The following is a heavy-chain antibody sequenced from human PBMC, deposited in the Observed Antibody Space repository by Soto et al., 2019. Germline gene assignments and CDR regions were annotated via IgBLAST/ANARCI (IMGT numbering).Heavy chain of an antibody. D-gene: IGHD5-12*01. V-gene: IGHV1-2*04. Sequence: ASVKVSCKASGYTFTGYYMHWVRQAPVQVLELIVWINPNSFGTNYSQKFQGWFTITMYTSIITSYIELIMLRSDDTAVYYCARDSGYDLAATGIDYWGQGTLVTVSS. CDR1: GYTFTGYY. CDR3: ARDSGYDLAATGIDY. CDR2: INPNSFGT. J-gene: IGHJ4*02.